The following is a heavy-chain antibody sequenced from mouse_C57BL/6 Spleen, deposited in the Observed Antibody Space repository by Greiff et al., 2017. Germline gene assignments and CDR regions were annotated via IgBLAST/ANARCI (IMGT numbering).Heavy chain of an antibody. V-gene: IGHV1-59*01. CDR3: ARGIYYSNYGGFAY. CDR1: GYTFTSYW. D-gene: IGHD2-5*01. CDR2: IDPSDSYT. J-gene: IGHJ3*01. Sequence: QVQLQQPGAELVRPGTSVKLSCKASGYTFTSYWMHWVKQRPGQGLEWIGVIDPSDSYTNYNQKFKGKATLTVDTSSSTAYMQLSSLTSEDSAVYYCARGIYYSNYGGFAYWGQGTLVTVSA.